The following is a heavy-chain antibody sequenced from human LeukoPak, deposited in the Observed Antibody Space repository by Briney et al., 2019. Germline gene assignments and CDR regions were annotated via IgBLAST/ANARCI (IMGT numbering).Heavy chain of an antibody. D-gene: IGHD3-3*02. CDR2: IIPIFGTA. CDR3: ARGAVTVPLAFDY. CDR1: GGTFSSYA. J-gene: IGHJ4*02. Sequence: SVKVSCKASGGTFSSYAISWVRHAPGQGLEWMGGIIPIFGTANYAQKFQGRVTITTDESTSTAYMELSSLRSEDTAVYYCARGAVTVPLAFDYWGQGTLVTVSS. V-gene: IGHV1-69*05.